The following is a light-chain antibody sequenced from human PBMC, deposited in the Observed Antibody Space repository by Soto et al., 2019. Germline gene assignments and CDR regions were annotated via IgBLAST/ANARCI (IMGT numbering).Light chain of an antibody. Sequence: EIVLTQSPATLSLSPGERATLSCRASQSVSSLLAWYQQKPGQAPRLLIYDASSRATGIPTRFSGSGSGTDFTFTISSLEPEDFAVYYCQQRSNWPLTFGGGTKVEIK. J-gene: IGKJ4*01. V-gene: IGKV3-11*01. CDR2: DAS. CDR3: QQRSNWPLT. CDR1: QSVSSL.